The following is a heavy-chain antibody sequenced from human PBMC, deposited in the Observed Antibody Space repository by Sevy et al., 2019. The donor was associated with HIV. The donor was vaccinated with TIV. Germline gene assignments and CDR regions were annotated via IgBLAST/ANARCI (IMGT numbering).Heavy chain of an antibody. J-gene: IGHJ6*02. CDR1: GGSISSYY. D-gene: IGHD6-19*01. V-gene: IGHV4-59*01. Sequence: SETLSLTCTVSGGSISSYYWSWIRQPPGKGLEWIGYIYYSGRTNYNPSLKSRVTITVDTSKNQFSLKLSSVTAADTAVYYCARVLAVAGTRDYYGMDVWGQGTTVTVSS. CDR2: IYYSGRT. CDR3: ARVLAVAGTRDYYGMDV.